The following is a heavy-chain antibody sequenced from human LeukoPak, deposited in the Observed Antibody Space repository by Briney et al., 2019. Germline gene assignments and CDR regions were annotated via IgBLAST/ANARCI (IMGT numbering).Heavy chain of an antibody. J-gene: IGHJ4*02. D-gene: IGHD3-10*01. Sequence: EASVKVSCKASGYTFTTYHMHWLRQAPGQGLEWMGFINPNSGGTNYAQKFQGRVTMTRDTSISTAYMELSSLTSDDTAVYYCARDLEGYHYGSGNYPQWGQGTLITVSS. CDR2: INPNSGGT. CDR1: GYTFTTYH. V-gene: IGHV1-2*02. CDR3: ARDLEGYHYGSGNYPQ.